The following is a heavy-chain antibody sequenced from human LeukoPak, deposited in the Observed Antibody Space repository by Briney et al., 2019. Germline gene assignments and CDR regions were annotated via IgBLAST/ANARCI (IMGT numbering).Heavy chain of an antibody. D-gene: IGHD4-17*01. V-gene: IGHV4-39*07. CDR1: GGSISSSSYY. CDR3: ARGLPYDYGDLP. CDR2: INHSGST. Sequence: SETLSLTCTVSGGSISSSSYYWGWIRQPPGKGLEWIGEINHSGSTNYNPSLKSRVTISVDTSKNQFSLKLSSVTAADTAVYYCARGLPYDYGDLPWGQGTLVTVSS. J-gene: IGHJ5*02.